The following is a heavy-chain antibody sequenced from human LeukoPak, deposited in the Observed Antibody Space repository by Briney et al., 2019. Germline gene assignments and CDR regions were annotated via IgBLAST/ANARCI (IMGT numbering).Heavy chain of an antibody. Sequence: GGSLRLSCAASGFTFSSYSMNWVRQAPGKGLEWVSAISGSGGSTYYADSVKGRFIISRDNSKNTLYLQMNSLRAEDTAVYYCACPLEWELGGPDYWGQGTLVTVSS. V-gene: IGHV3-23*01. D-gene: IGHD1-26*01. CDR3: ACPLEWELGGPDY. CDR2: ISGSGGST. CDR1: GFTFSSYS. J-gene: IGHJ4*02.